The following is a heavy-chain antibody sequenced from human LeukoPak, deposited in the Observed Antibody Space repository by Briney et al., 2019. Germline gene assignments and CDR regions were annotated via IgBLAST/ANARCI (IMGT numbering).Heavy chain of an antibody. CDR1: VACIATSYNY. CDR3: ARNGAVTSFDY. Sequence: SERLALACSVSVACIATSYNYGSWIPHPTRGGLEWIGRIYDGGTTDYNPSLGGRVTMSLDTSDNEFSLRLRYVTAADTAVYYCARNGAVTSFDYWGQGILVTVS. V-gene: IGHV4-4*07. CDR2: IYDGGTT. D-gene: IGHD3-3*01. J-gene: IGHJ4*02.